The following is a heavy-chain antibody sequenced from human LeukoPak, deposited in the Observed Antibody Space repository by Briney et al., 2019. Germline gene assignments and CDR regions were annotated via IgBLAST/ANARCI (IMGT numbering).Heavy chain of an antibody. D-gene: IGHD3-22*01. CDR3: ARPYYYDSRIDP. Sequence: SETLSLTCTVSVGSISSGDYYWSWIRQPPGKGLEWIAYMYYSGSTYYNPSLKSRVTMSADTSKNQLSLKLSSVTAADTAVYYCARPYYYDSRIDPWGQGILVTVSS. V-gene: IGHV4-30-4*01. CDR1: VGSISSGDYY. J-gene: IGHJ5*02. CDR2: MYYSGST.